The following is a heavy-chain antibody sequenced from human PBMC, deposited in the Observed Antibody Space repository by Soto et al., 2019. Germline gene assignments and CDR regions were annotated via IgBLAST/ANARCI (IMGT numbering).Heavy chain of an antibody. CDR2: ISYDGSNK. D-gene: IGHD3-10*01. CDR1: GFTFSSYG. CDR3: AKDMGFGPGWFDH. V-gene: IGHV3-30*18. J-gene: IGHJ5*02. Sequence: GGSLRLSCAAPGFTFSSYGMHWVRQAPGKGLEWVAVISYDGSNKYYADSVKGRFTISRDNSKNTLYLQMNSLRAEDTAVYYCAKDMGFGPGWFDHWGQGTLVTVSS.